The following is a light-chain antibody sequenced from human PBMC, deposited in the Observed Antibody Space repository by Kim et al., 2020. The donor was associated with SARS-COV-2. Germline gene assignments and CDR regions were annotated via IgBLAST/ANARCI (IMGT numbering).Light chain of an antibody. J-gene: IGKJ1*01. CDR3: PQYGSSPRT. V-gene: IGKV3-20*01. CDR1: QSVNGNY. Sequence: EIVLTQSPGTLSLSPGERATLSCRASQSVNGNYLVWYQQKPGQAPRLLIYGASNRATGIPDRFSGSGSGPDFTLTISRLEPEDFAVYFCPQYGSSPRTFGQGTKVDIK. CDR2: GAS.